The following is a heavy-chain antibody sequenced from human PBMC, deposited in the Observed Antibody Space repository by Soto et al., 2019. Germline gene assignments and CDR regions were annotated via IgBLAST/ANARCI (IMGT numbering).Heavy chain of an antibody. Sequence: QLQLQESGPGLVKPSETLSLTCTVSGGSISSSSYYWGWIRQSPGKGLEWIGNIYYSGSTYYNPSLKSRVTISVDTSKNPFSLKLSSVTAADTAVYYCARRGGSSPFDYWGQGTLVTVSS. D-gene: IGHD1-26*01. J-gene: IGHJ4*02. CDR1: GGSISSSSYY. CDR2: IYYSGST. V-gene: IGHV4-39*01. CDR3: ARRGGSSPFDY.